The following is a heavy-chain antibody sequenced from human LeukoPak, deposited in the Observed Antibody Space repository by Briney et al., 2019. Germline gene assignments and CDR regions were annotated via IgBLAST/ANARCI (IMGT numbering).Heavy chain of an antibody. J-gene: IGHJ4*02. CDR2: ISSNGGST. Sequence: GGSLRLSCAASGFTFSSYAMHWVRQAPGKGLEYVSAISSNGGSTYYANSVKGRFTISRDNSKNTLYLQMGSLRAEDMAVYYCARAGWEMAKFPFDHRGQGTLVTVSS. V-gene: IGHV3-64*01. CDR1: GFTFSSYA. D-gene: IGHD5-24*01. CDR3: ARAGWEMAKFPFDH.